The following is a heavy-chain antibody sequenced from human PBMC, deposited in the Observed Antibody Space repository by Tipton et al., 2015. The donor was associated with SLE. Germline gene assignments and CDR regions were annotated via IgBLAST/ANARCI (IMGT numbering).Heavy chain of an antibody. CDR1: GGSISSGSYY. Sequence: TLSLTCTVSGGSISSGSYYWSWIRQPAGKGLEWIGRISTSGSTNYNPPLKSRVTISVDTSKNQFSLKLNSVTAADTAVYYCAGDYDSGSYRFDFWGQGTLVTVSS. CDR2: ISTSGST. D-gene: IGHD3-10*01. J-gene: IGHJ4*02. CDR3: AGDYDSGSYRFDF. V-gene: IGHV4-61*02.